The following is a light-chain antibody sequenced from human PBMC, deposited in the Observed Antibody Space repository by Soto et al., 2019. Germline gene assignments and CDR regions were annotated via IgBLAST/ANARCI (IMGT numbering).Light chain of an antibody. CDR2: DAS. CDR1: QSVDTW. CDR3: QQDESHSPLT. J-gene: IGKJ4*01. V-gene: IGKV1-5*01. Sequence: DIQMTQSPSTLSASVGDRVTITCRASQSVDTWLAWYQQKPGKAPKLLIYDASSLESGVPSRIRGRRSGTAFTITISSLQPDDFGNYYCQQDESHSPLTFGGGTKVEI.